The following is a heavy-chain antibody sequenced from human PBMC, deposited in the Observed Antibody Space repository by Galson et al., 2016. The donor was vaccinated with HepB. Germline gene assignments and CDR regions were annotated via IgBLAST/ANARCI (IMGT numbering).Heavy chain of an antibody. D-gene: IGHD6-25*01. V-gene: IGHV3-23*01. CDR2: VDGSTDTT. CDR3: ARGTSGYAAFDI. J-gene: IGHJ3*02. CDR1: GFTLNTYA. Sequence: SLRLSCAASGFTLNTYAMSWVRQAPGKGLEWVSAVDGSTDTTYHADSVKGRFTLSRDKSRNSVSLQMNGLRVEDTAVYFCARGTSGYAAFDIWGQGTLVTVS.